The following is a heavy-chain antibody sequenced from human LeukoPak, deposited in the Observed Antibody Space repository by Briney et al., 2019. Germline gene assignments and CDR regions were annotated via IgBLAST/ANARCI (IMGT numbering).Heavy chain of an antibody. J-gene: IGHJ5*02. CDR3: ARATVTTFNWFDP. CDR2: TIPIVGTA. V-gene: IGHV1-69*13. Sequence: SVKVSCKASGGTVSSYAISWVRQAPGQGLEWMGGTIPIVGTAKYAQKFQGRVTITADESTSTAYMELRSLRSEDTAVYYCARATVTTFNWFDPWGQGTVVTVSS. D-gene: IGHD4-17*01. CDR1: GGTVSSYA.